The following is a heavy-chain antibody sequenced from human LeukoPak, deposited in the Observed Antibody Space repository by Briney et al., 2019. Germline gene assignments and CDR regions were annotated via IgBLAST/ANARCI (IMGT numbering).Heavy chain of an antibody. Sequence: TSGTLSLTCAVSGGSISSSNWWSWVRQPPGKGLEWIGEIYHSGSTNYNPSLKSRVTISVDKSKNQFSLKLSSVTAADTAVYYCARRRPTRSGYEWERGNFDYRGQGTLVTVSS. CDR3: ARRRPTRSGYEWERGNFDY. D-gene: IGHD5-12*01. CDR1: GGSISSSNW. CDR2: IYHSGST. V-gene: IGHV4-4*02. J-gene: IGHJ4*02.